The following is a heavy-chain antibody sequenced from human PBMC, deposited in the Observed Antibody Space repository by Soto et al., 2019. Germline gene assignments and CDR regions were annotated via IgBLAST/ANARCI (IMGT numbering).Heavy chain of an antibody. CDR1: GFTFSSYG. Sequence: GGSLRLSCAASGFTFSSYGMHWVRQAPGKGLEWVAVIWYDGSNKYYADSVKGRFTISRDNSKNTLYLQMNSLRAEDTAVYYCARSSSGGHFDYWGQGTLVTVSS. CDR3: ARSSSGGHFDY. V-gene: IGHV3-33*01. CDR2: IWYDGSNK. J-gene: IGHJ4*02. D-gene: IGHD2-15*01.